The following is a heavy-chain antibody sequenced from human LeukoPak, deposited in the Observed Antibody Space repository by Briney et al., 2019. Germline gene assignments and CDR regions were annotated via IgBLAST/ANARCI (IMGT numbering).Heavy chain of an antibody. CDR1: GYSISSGYY. V-gene: IGHV4-38-2*01. CDR3: ARGPPYSSIHDHWLDP. CDR2: IYHSGST. D-gene: IGHD6-13*01. Sequence: SETLSLTCAVSGYSISSGYYWGWIRQPPGKGLEWIGSIYHSGSTYYNPSLKSRVTISVDTSKNQFSLKLSSVTAADTAVYYCARGPPYSSIHDHWLDPWGQGTLVTVSS. J-gene: IGHJ5*02.